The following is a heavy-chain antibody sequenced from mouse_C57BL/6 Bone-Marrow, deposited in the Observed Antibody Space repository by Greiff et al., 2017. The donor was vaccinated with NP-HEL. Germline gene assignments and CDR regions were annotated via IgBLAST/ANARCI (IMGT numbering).Heavy chain of an antibody. J-gene: IGHJ4*01. CDR1: GFTFTDYY. CDR2: IRNKANGYTT. D-gene: IGHD1-1*01. CDR3: ARSYYGSSFDY. Sequence: DVHLVESGGGLVQPGGSLSLSCAASGFTFTDYYMSWVRQPPGKALEWLGFIRNKANGYTTEYSASVKGRFTISRDNSQSILYLQMNALRAEDSATYYCARSYYGSSFDYWGQGTSVTVSS. V-gene: IGHV7-3*01.